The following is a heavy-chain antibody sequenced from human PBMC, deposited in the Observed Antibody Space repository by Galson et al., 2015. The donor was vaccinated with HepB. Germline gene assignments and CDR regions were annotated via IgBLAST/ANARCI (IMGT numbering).Heavy chain of an antibody. V-gene: IGHV5-10-1*01. J-gene: IGHJ6*02. Sequence: QSGAEVKKPGESLRISCKGSGYSFTSYWINWVRQMPGKGLEWMGKIDPSDSYTNYRPSFQGHVTISADKSISTAYLQWSSLKASDTAMYYCARHGKYCSGGSCYYYYGLDVWGRGTTV. CDR2: IDPSDSYT. CDR1: GYSFTSYW. CDR3: ARHGKYCSGGSCYYYYGLDV. D-gene: IGHD2-15*01.